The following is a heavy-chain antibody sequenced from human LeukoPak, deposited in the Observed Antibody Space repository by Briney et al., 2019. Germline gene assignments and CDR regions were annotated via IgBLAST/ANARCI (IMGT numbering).Heavy chain of an antibody. CDR2: ISSGSSYI. D-gene: IGHD6-19*01. CDR1: GFTFSSNN. J-gene: IGHJ4*02. V-gene: IGHV3-21*01. CDR3: ASVAVAGYFDS. Sequence: KSGGSLRLSCAASGFTFSSNNMNWVRQAPGKGLEWVSSISSGSSYIYYADSVNGRFTISRDNAKNSLYLQMNSLRAEDTAVYDWASVAVAGYFDSWGQGTLVSVST.